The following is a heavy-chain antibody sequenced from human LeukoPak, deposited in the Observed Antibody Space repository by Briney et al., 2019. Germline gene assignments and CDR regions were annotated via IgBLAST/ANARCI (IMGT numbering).Heavy chain of an antibody. J-gene: IGHJ4*02. CDR1: GFTFSSYD. CDR2: IGTAGDT. V-gene: IGHV3-13*01. CDR3: ARGASYYDSGSYYQLSDY. D-gene: IGHD3-10*01. Sequence: GGSLRHSCAASGFTFSSYDMHWVRQATGKGLEWVSAIGTAGDTYYPGSVKGRFTISRENAKNSLYLQTSSLRAEDTAVYYCARGASYYDSGSYYQLSDYWGQGTLVTVSS.